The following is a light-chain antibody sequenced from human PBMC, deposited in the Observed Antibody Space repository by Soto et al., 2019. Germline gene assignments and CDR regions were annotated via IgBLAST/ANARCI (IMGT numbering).Light chain of an antibody. J-gene: IGLJ1*01. V-gene: IGLV2-14*03. CDR1: SNDVGGYNF. CDR2: DVI. CDR3: NSCTSTNTYV. Sequence: QSALTQPASVSGSPGQSITISCTGTSNDVGGYNFVSWYQQHPGKAPKLMIYDVIHRPSGVPNRFSGSKSGNTASLTISGLQAEDEADYYCNSCTSTNTYVFGTGTKLTVL.